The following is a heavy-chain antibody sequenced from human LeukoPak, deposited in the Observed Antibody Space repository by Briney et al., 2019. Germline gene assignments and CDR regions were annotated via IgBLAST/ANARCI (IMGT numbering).Heavy chain of an antibody. D-gene: IGHD3-16*02. CDR2: INPNSGGT. Sequence: ASVKVSCKASGYTFTGYYMHWVRQAPGQGLEWMGWINPNSGGTNYAQKFQGRVTMTRDTSISTAYMELSRLRSDDTAVYYCARITIGGVIVNFDYWGQGTLVTVSS. CDR1: GYTFTGYY. J-gene: IGHJ4*02. V-gene: IGHV1-2*02. CDR3: ARITIGGVIVNFDY.